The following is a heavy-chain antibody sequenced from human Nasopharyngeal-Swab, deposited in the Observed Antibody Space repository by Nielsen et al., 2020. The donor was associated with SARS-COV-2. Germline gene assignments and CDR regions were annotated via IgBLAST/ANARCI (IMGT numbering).Heavy chain of an antibody. CDR2: ISGSGGST. D-gene: IGHD6-19*01. V-gene: IGHV3-23*01. Sequence: GESLKISCAASGFTFSSYAMSWVRQAPGKGLEWVSAISGSGGSTYYADSVKGRFTISRDNPKNTLYLQMNSLRAEDTAVYYCAKKVDGWYGFDYWGQGTLVTVSS. CDR1: GFTFSSYA. CDR3: AKKVDGWYGFDY. J-gene: IGHJ4*02.